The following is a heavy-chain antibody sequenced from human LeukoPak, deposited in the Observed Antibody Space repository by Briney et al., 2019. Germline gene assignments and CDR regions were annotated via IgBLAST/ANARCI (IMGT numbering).Heavy chain of an antibody. J-gene: IGHJ1*01. Sequence: SETLSLSSTVSGVSISSSNSCWGWTRQPPGRWRESIGSIYYSGNTYYNASLKSQVSISIDTSKNQFSLKLSSVTAADTAVYYCVSLEQWLFSFFQHWGQGTLVIVS. CDR2: IYYSGNT. CDR1: GVSISSSNSC. D-gene: IGHD6-19*01. CDR3: VSLEQWLFSFFQH. V-gene: IGHV4-39*07.